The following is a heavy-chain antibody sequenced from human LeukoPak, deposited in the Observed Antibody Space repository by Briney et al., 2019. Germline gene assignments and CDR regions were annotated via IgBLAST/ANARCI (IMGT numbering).Heavy chain of an antibody. CDR1: GGSISSSSYY. CDR2: IYYSGST. J-gene: IGHJ3*02. CDR3: APVVAAHDALDI. Sequence: SETLSLTCTVSGGSISSSSYYWGWIRPPPGKGLEWIGSIYYSGSTYYNPSLKSRVTISVDTSKNQFSLKLSSVTAADTAVYYCAPVVAAHDALDIWGQGTMVTVSS. V-gene: IGHV4-39*01. D-gene: IGHD2-15*01.